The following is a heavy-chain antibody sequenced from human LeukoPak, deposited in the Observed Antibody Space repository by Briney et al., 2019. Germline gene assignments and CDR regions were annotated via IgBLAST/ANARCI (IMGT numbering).Heavy chain of an antibody. V-gene: IGHV3-11*03. J-gene: IGHJ3*02. CDR2: ISSSSSYT. D-gene: IGHD3-3*01. Sequence: PGGSLRLSRAASGFTFSDYYMSWIRQAPGKGLEWVSYISSSSSYTNYADSVKGRFTISRDNAKNSLYLQMTSLRAEDTAVYYCARRFWYAFDIWGQGTMVTVSS. CDR3: ARRFWYAFDI. CDR1: GFTFSDYY.